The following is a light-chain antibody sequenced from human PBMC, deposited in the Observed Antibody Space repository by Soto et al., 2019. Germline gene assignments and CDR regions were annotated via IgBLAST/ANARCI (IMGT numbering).Light chain of an antibody. J-gene: IGLJ1*01. CDR2: DVS. V-gene: IGLV2-14*01. Sequence: QSVLTQPASVSGSPGQSITISCTGTSSDFGGYNYVSWYQQHPGKAPKLMIYDVSNRPSGVSNRFSGSKSGNKASLTISGLQAEDEADYYCSSYTSSSTLYVFGTGTKVPVL. CDR3: SSYTSSSTLYV. CDR1: SSDFGGYNY.